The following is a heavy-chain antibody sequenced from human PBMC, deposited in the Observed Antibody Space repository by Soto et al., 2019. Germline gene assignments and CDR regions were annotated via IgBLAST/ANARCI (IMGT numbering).Heavy chain of an antibody. J-gene: IGHJ4*02. CDR3: AKDLTGASTAFDY. CDR2: ISWNSGSM. D-gene: IGHD2-2*01. CDR1: GFSFDNHA. V-gene: IGHV3-9*01. Sequence: GGSLRLSCAASGFSFDNHAMHWVRQPPGKGLEWVSGISWNSGSMAYADSVRGRFTISRDNAKNSLYLQMNSLRTDDTALYYCAKDLTGASTAFDYWGQGTLVTVSS.